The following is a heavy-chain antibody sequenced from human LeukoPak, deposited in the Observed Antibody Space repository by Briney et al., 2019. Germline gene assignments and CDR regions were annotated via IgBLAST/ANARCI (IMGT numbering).Heavy chain of an antibody. D-gene: IGHD3-22*01. CDR1: GFTFSSYN. CDR3: AKGSKWLFGYFDY. V-gene: IGHV3-48*01. J-gene: IGHJ4*02. Sequence: PGGSLRLSCAASGFTFSSYNMNWVRQAPGKGLEWVSYISSSGSTIYYADSVKGRFTISRDNSKNTLYLQMNSLRAEDTAVYYCAKGSKWLFGYFDYWGQGTLVTVSS. CDR2: ISSSGSTI.